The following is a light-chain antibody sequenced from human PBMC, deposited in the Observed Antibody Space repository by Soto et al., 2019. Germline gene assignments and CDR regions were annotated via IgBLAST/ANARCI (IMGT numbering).Light chain of an antibody. CDR1: QSISTS. J-gene: IGKJ1*01. CDR2: KAS. Sequence: DLQMTQSPSTLSASVGDRVTITCRASQSISTSLAWYQQKPGKAPKLLIYKASILESGVPSRFSGSGSGADFTLTISSLQPDDFATYYCQQYNGYPTFGQGTKVEIK. V-gene: IGKV1-5*03. CDR3: QQYNGYPT.